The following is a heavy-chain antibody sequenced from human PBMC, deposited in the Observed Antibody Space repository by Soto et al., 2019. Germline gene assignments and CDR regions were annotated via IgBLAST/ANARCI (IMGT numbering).Heavy chain of an antibody. CDR3: ARDLKVLVGATTVFGY. Sequence: ASVKVSCKASCYTFTSYGISWVRQAPRQGLEWMGWISAYNGNTNYAQKLQGRVTMTTDTSTSTAYMELRSLGSDDTAVYYCARDLKVLVGATTVFGYWGQGTLVTVSS. CDR2: ISAYNGNT. V-gene: IGHV1-18*01. J-gene: IGHJ4*02. D-gene: IGHD1-26*01. CDR1: CYTFTSYG.